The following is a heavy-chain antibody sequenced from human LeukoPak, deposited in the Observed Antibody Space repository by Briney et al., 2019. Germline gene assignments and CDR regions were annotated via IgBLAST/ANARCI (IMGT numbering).Heavy chain of an antibody. V-gene: IGHV3-30*18. J-gene: IGHJ4*02. CDR1: GFTFSSYG. CDR2: ISYDGSNK. CDR3: AKAVAVAGLEEFDY. Sequence: PGGSLRLSCAASGFTFSSYGMHWVRQAPGKGLEWVAVISYDGSNKYYADSVKGRFTISRDNSKNTLYLQMNSLRAEDTAVYYCAKAVAVAGLEEFDYWGQGTLVTVSS. D-gene: IGHD6-19*01.